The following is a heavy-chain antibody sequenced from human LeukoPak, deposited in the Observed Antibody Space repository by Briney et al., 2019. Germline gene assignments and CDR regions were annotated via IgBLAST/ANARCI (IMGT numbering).Heavy chain of an antibody. D-gene: IGHD3-22*01. V-gene: IGHV1-69*05. J-gene: IGHJ6*03. CDR2: IIPIFGTA. Sequence: SVTVSCKASGGTFSSNAISWGRQAPGQGLEWMGGIIPIFGTANYAQKFQGRVTITTDESKSTAYMELSSLRSEDTAVYYCALRHYCDSSGTYYYYYMDVCGKGTTVTVSS. CDR1: GGTFSSNA. CDR3: ALRHYCDSSGTYYYYYMDV.